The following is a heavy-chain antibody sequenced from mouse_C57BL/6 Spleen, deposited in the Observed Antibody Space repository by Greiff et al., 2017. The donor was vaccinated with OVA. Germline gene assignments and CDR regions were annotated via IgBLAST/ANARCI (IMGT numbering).Heavy chain of an antibody. J-gene: IGHJ2*01. CDR3: ARHEDPGSFDY. CDR1: GYTFTEYT. Sequence: VQLQQSGAELVKPGASVKLSCKASGYTFTEYTIYWVKQSSGKGLEWIGWFYPGSGSTKYNEKFKDKATVTADKSSSTVYMELNRLTSEDSSVYFCARHEDPGSFDYWGQGTTLTVSS. CDR2: FYPGSGST. D-gene: IGHD2-2*01. V-gene: IGHV1-62-2*01.